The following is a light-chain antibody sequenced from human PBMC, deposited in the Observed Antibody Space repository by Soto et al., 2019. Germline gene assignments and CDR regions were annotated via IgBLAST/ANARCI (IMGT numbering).Light chain of an antibody. CDR1: QTINNN. CDR2: KAS. J-gene: IGKJ5*01. Sequence: AIQMTQSPSSRSASVVARVTITCRASQTINNNLNWYQQKAGKAPNLLIYKASRLESGVPSRFSGSGSGTEFTLTISSLQPDDFATYYCQQYNSYPITFGQGTRLE. V-gene: IGKV1-13*02. CDR3: QQYNSYPIT.